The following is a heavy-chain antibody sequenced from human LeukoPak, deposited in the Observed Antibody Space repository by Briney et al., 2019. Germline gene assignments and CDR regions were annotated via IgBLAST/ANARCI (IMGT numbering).Heavy chain of an antibody. CDR1: GYTFTGYY. V-gene: IGHV1-2*02. D-gene: IGHD3-22*01. CDR3: ARDASSGYYTILYYMEV. Sequence: ASVKVSCKASGYTFTGYYMHWVRQAPGQGLEWMGWINPNSGGTNYAQKFQGRVTMTRDTSISTAYMELSRLRSDDTAVYYCARDASSGYYTILYYMEVWGKGTTVTVSS. J-gene: IGHJ6*03. CDR2: INPNSGGT.